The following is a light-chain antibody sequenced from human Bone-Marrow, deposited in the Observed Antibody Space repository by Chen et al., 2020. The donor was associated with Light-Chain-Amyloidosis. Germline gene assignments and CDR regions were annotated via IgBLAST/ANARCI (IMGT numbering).Light chain of an antibody. CDR2: GSS. CDR3: QQYGTSPLT. CDR1: QTISSNY. J-gene: IGKJ4*01. Sequence: EIVWTQSRGTLSLSPGEGANLACRASQTISSNYLTWYQQKFGQAPRLLIYGSSSRATGIPDRFTGSGSVTDFTLTINRLEPEDFAMYYCQQYGTSPLTFGGGTKVEIK. V-gene: IGKV3-20*01.